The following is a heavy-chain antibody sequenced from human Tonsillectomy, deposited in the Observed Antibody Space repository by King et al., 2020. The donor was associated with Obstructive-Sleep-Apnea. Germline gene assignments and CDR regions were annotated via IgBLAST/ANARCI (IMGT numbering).Heavy chain of an antibody. J-gene: IGHJ4*02. Sequence: VQLVESGGGVVQPGRSLRLSCAASGFTFSHHAMHWVRQAPGKGLEWVAVISYDGSTESYADSVKGRFTISRDNSKTALYLQMNSLRTEDTAVYYCAALWGIVVRSAVPVDYCGQGTLVTVSS. V-gene: IGHV3-30*04. CDR1: GFTFSHHA. D-gene: IGHD2-2*01. CDR2: ISYDGSTE. CDR3: AALWGIVVRSAVPVDY.